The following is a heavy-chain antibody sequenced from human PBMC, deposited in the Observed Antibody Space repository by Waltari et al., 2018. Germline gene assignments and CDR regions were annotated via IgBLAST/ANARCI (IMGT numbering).Heavy chain of an antibody. D-gene: IGHD3-10*01. CDR1: GFTFSSYN. CDR3: ARDWFPSN. V-gene: IGHV3-48*04. Sequence: EGQLVESGGGLVQPGGSLRLSCAASGFTFSSYNMNWVRQAPGKWLEWVSYISSSSSTIDYADSVKGRFTISRDNAKNSLYLQMNSLRGEDTAVYYCARDWFPSNWGQGTLVTVSS. CDR2: ISSSSSTI. J-gene: IGHJ4*02.